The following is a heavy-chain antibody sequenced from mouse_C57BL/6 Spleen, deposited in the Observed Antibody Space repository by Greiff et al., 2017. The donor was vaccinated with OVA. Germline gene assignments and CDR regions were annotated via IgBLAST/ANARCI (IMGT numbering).Heavy chain of an antibody. Sequence: VQLQQSGAELVRPGASVKLSCTASGFNIKDYYMHWVKQRPEQCLEWIGRIDPEDGDTEYAPKFQGKATMTADTSSNTAYLQLSSLTSEDTAVYYCTTFLITTVVEGYAMDYWGQGTSVTVSS. CDR3: TTFLITTVVEGYAMDY. D-gene: IGHD1-1*01. CDR2: IDPEDGDT. V-gene: IGHV14-1*01. J-gene: IGHJ4*01. CDR1: GFNIKDYY.